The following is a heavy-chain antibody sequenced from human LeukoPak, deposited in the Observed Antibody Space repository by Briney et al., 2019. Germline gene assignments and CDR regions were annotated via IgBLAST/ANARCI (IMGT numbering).Heavy chain of an antibody. CDR2: ISSSSSTI. CDR3: ARRAGYYDSSGYFDY. CDR1: GFTFSSYG. D-gene: IGHD3-22*01. J-gene: IGHJ4*02. V-gene: IGHV3-48*04. Sequence: GGSLRLSCAASGFTFSSYGMNWVRQAPGKGLEWVSYISSSSSTIYYADSVKGRFTISRDNAKNSLYLQMNSLRAEDTAVYYCARRAGYYDSSGYFDYWGQGTLVTVSS.